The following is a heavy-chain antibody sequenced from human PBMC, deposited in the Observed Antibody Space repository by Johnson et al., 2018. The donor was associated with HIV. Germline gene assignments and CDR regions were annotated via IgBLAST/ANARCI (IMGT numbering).Heavy chain of an antibody. CDR3: ARDRIFTGYDAFDI. D-gene: IGHD3-9*01. CDR2: IYSGRNT. Sequence: EKLVESGGGLVQPGGSLRLSCAASGFTISSNYLSWVRQAPGKSLEWVSIIYSGRNTYYADSVKGRFTISRYNSKNTLYLQMNSLRAEETAIYYCARDRIFTGYDAFDIWGQGTMVTVSS. V-gene: IGHV3-53*01. CDR1: GFTISSNY. J-gene: IGHJ3*02.